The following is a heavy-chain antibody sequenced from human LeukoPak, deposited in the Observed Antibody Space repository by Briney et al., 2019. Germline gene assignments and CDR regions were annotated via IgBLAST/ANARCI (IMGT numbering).Heavy chain of an antibody. CDR3: AKDKQSLGITIFGVVAYYFDY. J-gene: IGHJ4*02. CDR2: VSGSGGST. D-gene: IGHD3-3*01. Sequence: QTGGSLRLSCAASGFTFSDYYMSWIRQAPGKGLEWVSAVSGSGGSTYYADSVKGRFTISRDNSKNTLYLQMNSLRAEDTAVYYCAKDKQSLGITIFGVVAYYFDYWGQGTLVTVSS. V-gene: IGHV3-23*01. CDR1: GFTFSDYY.